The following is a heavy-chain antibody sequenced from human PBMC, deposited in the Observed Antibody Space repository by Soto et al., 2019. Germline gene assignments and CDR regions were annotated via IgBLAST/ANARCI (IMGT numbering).Heavy chain of an antibody. D-gene: IGHD3-10*01. CDR3: ARGGYRGALSDY. CDR1: GFTFSSYA. J-gene: IGHJ4*02. V-gene: IGHV3-23*01. Sequence: GGSLRLSCVGSGFTFSSYAMTWVRQAPGKGLEWVSSISGSGSSAYYADSVKGRFTISRDDSRNTLYLQMNSLRAEDTALYYCARGGYRGALSDYWGQGTLVTVSS. CDR2: ISGSGSSA.